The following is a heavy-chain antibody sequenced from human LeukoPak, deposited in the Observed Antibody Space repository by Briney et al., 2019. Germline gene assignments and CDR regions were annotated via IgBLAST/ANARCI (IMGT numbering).Heavy chain of an antibody. CDR3: ARDADVAARFLEWLPAYYYYYMDV. CDR1: GFTFSRHS. J-gene: IGHJ6*03. Sequence: GGSLRLSCAASGFTFSRHSMHWVRQAPGKGLEWVAVISYDGSNKYYADSVKGRFTISRDSSRNTVYLHMNSMRSEDTAVYYCARDADVAARFLEWLPAYYYYYMDVWGKGTTVTVSS. CDR2: ISYDGSNK. D-gene: IGHD3-3*01. V-gene: IGHV3-30*01.